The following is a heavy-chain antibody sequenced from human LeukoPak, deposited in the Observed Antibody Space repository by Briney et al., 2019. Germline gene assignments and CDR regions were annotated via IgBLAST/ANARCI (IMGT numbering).Heavy chain of an antibody. Sequence: GGSLRLSCAASGFTFSSFVLNWVRQAPGKGLEWVSTISGSGGTTYYADSVKGRFTISRDNSKNTLYLQMNSLRAEDTAVYYCARVIYSGWEGELSDWGQGTLVTVSS. D-gene: IGHD6-19*01. CDR2: ISGSGGTT. CDR3: ARVIYSGWEGELSD. CDR1: GFTFSSFV. V-gene: IGHV3-23*01. J-gene: IGHJ4*02.